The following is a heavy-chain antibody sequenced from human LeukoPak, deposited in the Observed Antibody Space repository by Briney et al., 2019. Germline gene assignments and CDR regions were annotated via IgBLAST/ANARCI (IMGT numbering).Heavy chain of an antibody. CDR1: GGSISGYY. CDR2: IYYIGST. Sequence: SETLSLTCTVSGGSISGYYWSWIRQPPGKGLEWIGYIYYIGSTNYNPSLKSRVTISVDTSKNQFSLKLTSVTTADTAVYFCAREGNSGRYYKTGTFDIWGQGTMVTVSS. J-gene: IGHJ3*02. CDR3: AREGNSGRYYKTGTFDI. D-gene: IGHD1-26*01. V-gene: IGHV4-59*01.